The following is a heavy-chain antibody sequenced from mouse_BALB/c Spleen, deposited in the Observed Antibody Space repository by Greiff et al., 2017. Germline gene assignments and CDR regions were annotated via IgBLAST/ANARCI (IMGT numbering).Heavy chain of an antibody. CDR2: ISYDGSN. D-gene: IGHD1-1*01. CDR1: GYSITSGYY. CDR3: ARVYGSSYDYAMDY. J-gene: IGHJ4*01. Sequence: EVKLVESGPGLVKPSQSLSLTCSVTGYSITSGYYWNWIRQFPGNKLEWMGYISYDGSNNYNPSLKNRISITRDTSKNQFFLKLNSVTTEDTATYYCARVYGSSYDYAMDYWGQGTSVTVSS. V-gene: IGHV3-6*02.